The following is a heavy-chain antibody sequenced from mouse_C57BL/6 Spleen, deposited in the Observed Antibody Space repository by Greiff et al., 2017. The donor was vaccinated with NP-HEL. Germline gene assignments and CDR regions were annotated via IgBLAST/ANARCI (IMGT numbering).Heavy chain of an antibody. CDR2: IYPGDGDT. V-gene: IGHV1-80*01. Sequence: QVQLQQSGAELVKPGASVKISCKASGYAFSSYWMNWVKQRPGKGLEWIGQIYPGDGDTNYNGKFKGKATLTADQSSSTAYMQLSSLNSEDSAVYFCARVSYYGSSGAMDYWGQGTSVTVSS. CDR3: ARVSYYGSSGAMDY. J-gene: IGHJ4*01. D-gene: IGHD1-1*01. CDR1: GYAFSSYW.